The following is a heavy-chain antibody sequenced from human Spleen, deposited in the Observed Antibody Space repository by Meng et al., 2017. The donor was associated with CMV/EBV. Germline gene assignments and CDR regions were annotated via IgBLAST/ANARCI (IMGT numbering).Heavy chain of an antibody. CDR2: IFYSGST. CDR3: ATGVATRSNWFDP. D-gene: IGHD5-24*01. V-gene: IGHV4-39*07. CDR1: GGSISGHTSY. Sequence: TVSGGSISGHTSYWGWIRQPPGKGLEWIGSIFYSGSTYYNPSLKSRVTISVDTSKNQFSLKLISVTAADTAVYYCATGVATRSNWFDPWGQGTLVTVSS. J-gene: IGHJ5*02.